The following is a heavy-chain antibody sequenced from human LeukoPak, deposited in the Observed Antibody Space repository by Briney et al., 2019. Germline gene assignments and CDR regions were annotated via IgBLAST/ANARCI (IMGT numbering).Heavy chain of an antibody. D-gene: IGHD5-18*01. CDR1: GYTFTSYG. CDR3: ARAYSYGSDYYYGMDV. J-gene: IGHJ6*02. Sequence: ASVKVSCKASGYTFTSYGISWVRQAPGQGLAWMGWNSGYNGNTKYAHKVQGRVTMTTDTSTGTAYMELRSLRSDDTAVYYCARAYSYGSDYYYGMDVWGQGTTVTVSS. V-gene: IGHV1-18*01. CDR2: NSGYNGNT.